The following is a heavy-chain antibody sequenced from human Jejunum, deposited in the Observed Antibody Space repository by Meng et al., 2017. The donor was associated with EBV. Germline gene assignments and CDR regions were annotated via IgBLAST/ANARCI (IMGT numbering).Heavy chain of an antibody. CDR1: GDSTSSSHW. CDR3: AKSNDYSLNS. J-gene: IGHJ4*02. Sequence: QVQLEAWGQGLVKLSGTLSLTCAVSGDSTSSSHWWSWVRQPPGKGLEWIGEMHPGGSTNYNPSLKSRVTVSVDNSKNQFSLKLTSVTAADTAVYYCAKSNDYSLNSWGQGTLVTVSS. CDR2: MHPGGST. V-gene: IGHV4-4*02. D-gene: IGHD4-11*01.